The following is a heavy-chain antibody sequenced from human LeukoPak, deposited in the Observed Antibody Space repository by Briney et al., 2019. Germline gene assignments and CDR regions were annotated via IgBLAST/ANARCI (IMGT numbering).Heavy chain of an antibody. J-gene: IGHJ6*03. D-gene: IGHD2-2*01. Sequence: PSETLSLTCTVSGGSISSYYWSWIRQPARKGLEWIGRFYTSGNTNYNPSLKSRVTMSVDTSKNQFSLKLSSVTAADTAVYYCARDLRLGSTTRYYYYYMDVWGKGTTVTVSS. CDR1: GGSISSYY. CDR3: ARDLRLGSTTRYYYYYMDV. CDR2: FYTSGNT. V-gene: IGHV4-4*07.